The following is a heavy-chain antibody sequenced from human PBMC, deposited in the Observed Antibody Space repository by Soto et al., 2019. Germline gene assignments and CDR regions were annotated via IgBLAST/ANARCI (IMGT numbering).Heavy chain of an antibody. CDR2: ISNSGTTT. CDR1: GFSVSSYG. Sequence: EVQLLESGGGLVQPGGSLRLSCAASGFSVSSYGMNWVRQAPGKGLECVSGISNSGTTTYYADSVKGRFTISRDNSKNTLYLQMNSPRAEDTAVYYCVKDCFGILRLTTPDYWGQGTLVTVSS. V-gene: IGHV3-23*01. J-gene: IGHJ4*02. D-gene: IGHD1-1*01. CDR3: VKDCFGILRLTTPDY.